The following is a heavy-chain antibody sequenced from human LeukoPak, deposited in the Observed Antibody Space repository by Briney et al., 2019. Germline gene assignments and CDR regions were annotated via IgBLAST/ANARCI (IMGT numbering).Heavy chain of an antibody. D-gene: IGHD1-14*01. CDR3: ARNQPGYPTATFDY. CDR2: IYYSGST. V-gene: IGHV4-39*07. CDR1: GGSIRSSSYY. Sequence: SETLSLTCTVSGGSIRSSSYYWGWIRQPPGKGLEWIGSIYYSGSTYYNPSLKSRVTISVDTSENQFSLKLSSVTAADTAVYYCARNQPGYPTATFDYWGQGTLVTVSS. J-gene: IGHJ4*02.